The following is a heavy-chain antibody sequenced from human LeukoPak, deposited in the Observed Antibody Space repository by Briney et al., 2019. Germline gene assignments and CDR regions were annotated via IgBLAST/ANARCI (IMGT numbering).Heavy chain of an antibody. D-gene: IGHD3-22*01. V-gene: IGHV1-2*02. CDR1: GYTFTGYY. J-gene: IGHJ4*02. CDR3: AREDFYDSGSNDY. Sequence: ASVKVSCKASGYTFTGYYMHWVRQAPGQGLEWMGWINPNSGGTNYAQKFQGRVTITRNTSISTAYMELSSLRSEDTAVYYCAREDFYDSGSNDYWGQGTLVTVSS. CDR2: INPNSGGT.